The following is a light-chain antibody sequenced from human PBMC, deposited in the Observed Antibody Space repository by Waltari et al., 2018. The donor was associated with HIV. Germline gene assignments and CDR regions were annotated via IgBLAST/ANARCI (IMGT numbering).Light chain of an antibody. J-gene: IGLJ2*01. CDR1: NIGVKS. V-gene: IGLV3-21*02. Sequence: SYVLTQPPSVSVAPGQTASITCGGDNIGVKSVHWYQQKPGQAPVLVVYEDKDRPSGIPERFSGSNSGNTATLIIRRVEVGDEADYYCQVWDSATDHVVFGGGTKVTVL. CDR3: QVWDSATDHVV. CDR2: EDK.